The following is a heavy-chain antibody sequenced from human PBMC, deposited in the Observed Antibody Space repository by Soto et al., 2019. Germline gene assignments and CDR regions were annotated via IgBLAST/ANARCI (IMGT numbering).Heavy chain of an antibody. D-gene: IGHD3-3*01. J-gene: IGHJ4*02. Sequence: GGLLRVSCTAVGFTFGDFAISWIRQAPGKGQEWVGVIRSKAYGGTREYAASVKGRFTISKDDSTIIAYLQMNSLKTEDTAVYYCTRVRFLESFSPTLFDYWGQGTLVTGSS. CDR2: IRSKAYGGTR. CDR1: GFTFGDFA. V-gene: IGHV3-49*03. CDR3: TRVRFLESFSPTLFDY.